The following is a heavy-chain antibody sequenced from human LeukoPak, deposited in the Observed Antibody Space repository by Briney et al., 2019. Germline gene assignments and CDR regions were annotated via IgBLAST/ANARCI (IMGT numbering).Heavy chain of an antibody. V-gene: IGHV3-23*01. D-gene: IGHD1-14*01. Sequence: PGGSLRLSCAASGFTFSSYAMNWVRQAPGKGLEWVSVISDSGGSTYYADSVKGRFTISRDNSKNTLYLQMHSLGAEDTAVYYCAKELTSAISEDALDVWGQGTTVTVSS. CDR1: GFTFSSYA. CDR2: ISDSGGST. J-gene: IGHJ6*02. CDR3: AKELTSAISEDALDV.